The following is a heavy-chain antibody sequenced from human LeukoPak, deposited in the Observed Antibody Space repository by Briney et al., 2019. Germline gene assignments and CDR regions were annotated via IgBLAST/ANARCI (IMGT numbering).Heavy chain of an antibody. CDR3: AKQRVHCSSTSCYMGFDY. CDR1: GFTFDDYA. V-gene: IGHV3-9*01. J-gene: IGHJ4*02. CDR2: ISWNSGSI. D-gene: IGHD2-2*02. Sequence: GGSLRLSCAASGFTFDDYAMHWVRQAPGKGLEWVSGISWNSGSIGYADSVKGRFTISRDNAKNSVYLQMNSLRAEDTALYYCAKQRVHCSSTSCYMGFDYWGQGTLVTVSS.